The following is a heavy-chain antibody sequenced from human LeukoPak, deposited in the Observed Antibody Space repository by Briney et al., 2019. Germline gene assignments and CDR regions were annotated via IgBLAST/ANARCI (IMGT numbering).Heavy chain of an antibody. CDR1: GFTFSNYW. D-gene: IGHD2-15*01. CDR2: IHSDGSTT. J-gene: IGHJ3*02. CDR3: ARPRLEYCSGGSCFDAFDI. Sequence: GGSLRLSCAGSGFTFSNYWIHWVRQVPGEGLVWVSRIHSDGSTTYYADSVKGRFTISRDNSKNTLFLQMNSLTAEDTAIYSCARPRLEYCSGGSCFDAFDIWGQGTMVTVSS. V-gene: IGHV3-74*01.